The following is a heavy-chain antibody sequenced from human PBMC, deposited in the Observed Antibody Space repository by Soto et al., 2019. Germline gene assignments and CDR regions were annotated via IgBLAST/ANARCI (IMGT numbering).Heavy chain of an antibody. CDR2: IYHSGST. CDR1: GGSISSSSYS. Sequence: SETLSLTCTVSGGSISSSSYSWSWIRQPPGKGLEWIGYIYHSGSTYYNPSLKSRVTISVDRSKNQFSLKLSSVTAADTAVYYCARGPPFLPWGQGTLVTVSS. J-gene: IGHJ5*02. V-gene: IGHV4-30-2*01. CDR3: ARGPPFLP. D-gene: IGHD3-3*02.